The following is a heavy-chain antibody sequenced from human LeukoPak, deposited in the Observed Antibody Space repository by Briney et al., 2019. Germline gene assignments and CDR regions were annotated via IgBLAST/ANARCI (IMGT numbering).Heavy chain of an antibody. CDR2: ISYDGSNK. CDR3: ARGASFGELLPNWFDP. V-gene: IGHV3-30*04. Sequence: GGSLRLSCAASGFTFSSYAMHWVRQAPGKGLEWVAVISYDGSNKYYADSVKGLFTISRDNSKNTLYLQMNSLRAEDTAVYYCARGASFGELLPNWFDPWGQGTLVTVSS. CDR1: GFTFSSYA. D-gene: IGHD3-10*01. J-gene: IGHJ5*02.